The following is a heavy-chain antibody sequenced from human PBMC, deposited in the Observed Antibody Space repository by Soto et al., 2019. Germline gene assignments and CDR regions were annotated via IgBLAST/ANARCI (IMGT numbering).Heavy chain of an antibody. J-gene: IGHJ3*02. V-gene: IGHV1-3*01. CDR2: INAGNGNT. D-gene: IGHD5-12*01. CDR1: GYTFTSYA. CDR3: AREMSRGYPSPSGAFDI. Sequence: ASVKVSCKASGYTFTSYAMHWVRQAPGQRLEWMGWINAGNGNTKYSQKFQGRVTITRDTSESTAYMELSSLRSEDTAVYYCAREMSRGYPSPSGAFDIWGQGTMVTVSS.